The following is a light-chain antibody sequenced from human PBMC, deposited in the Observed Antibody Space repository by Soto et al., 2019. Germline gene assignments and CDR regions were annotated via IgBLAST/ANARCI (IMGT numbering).Light chain of an antibody. CDR3: SSYASSNNYV. CDR2: EIT. J-gene: IGLJ1*01. Sequence: QSALTQPPSASGSPGQSVTISCTGTSSDIGGYNFVSWYQHHPDKAPKLMIYEITKRPSGVPARFSGSKSDNTASLTVSGLQAEDEADYYCSSYASSNNYVFGTGTKLTVL. CDR1: SSDIGGYNF. V-gene: IGLV2-8*01.